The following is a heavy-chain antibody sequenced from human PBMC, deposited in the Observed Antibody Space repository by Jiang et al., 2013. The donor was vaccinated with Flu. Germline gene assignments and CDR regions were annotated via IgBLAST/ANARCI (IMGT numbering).Heavy chain of an antibody. Sequence: GPGLVKPSETLSLTCTVSGGSISSYYWSWIRQPPGKGLEWIGYIYYSGSTNYNPSLKSRVTISVDTSKNQFSLKLSSVTAADTAVYYCAREVMFDGFDYWGQGTLVTVSS. V-gene: IGHV4-59*01. D-gene: IGHD3-10*02. CDR2: IYYSGST. CDR3: AREVMFDGFDY. J-gene: IGHJ4*02. CDR1: GGSISSYY.